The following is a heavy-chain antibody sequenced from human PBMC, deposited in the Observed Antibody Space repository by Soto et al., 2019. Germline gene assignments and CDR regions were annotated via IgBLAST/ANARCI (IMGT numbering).Heavy chain of an antibody. Sequence: SVKVSCKASGYTFTSYYMHWVRQAPGQGLEWLGIINPSGGSTSYAQKFQGRVTMTRDTSTSTVYMELSSLRSEDTAVYYCARELIHGYYDSSGCFDYWGQGTLVPVSS. J-gene: IGHJ4*02. CDR3: ARELIHGYYDSSGCFDY. CDR1: GYTFTSYY. V-gene: IGHV1-46*01. CDR2: INPSGGST. D-gene: IGHD3-22*01.